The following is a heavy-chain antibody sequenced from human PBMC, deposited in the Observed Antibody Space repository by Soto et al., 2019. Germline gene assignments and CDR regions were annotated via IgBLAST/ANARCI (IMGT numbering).Heavy chain of an antibody. D-gene: IGHD3-3*01. J-gene: IGHJ6*02. Sequence: PGGSLRLSCAASGFTFSSYSMNWVRQAPGKGLEWVSSISSSSSYIYYADTVKGRFTISRDNAKNSLYLQMNSLRAEDTAVYYFARDSGLPIPDFWSGYYMLWGTHVSYGMDVWGQGTTVTVSS. CDR1: GFTFSSYS. CDR3: ARDSGLPIPDFWSGYYMLWGTHVSYGMDV. CDR2: ISSSSSYI. V-gene: IGHV3-21*01.